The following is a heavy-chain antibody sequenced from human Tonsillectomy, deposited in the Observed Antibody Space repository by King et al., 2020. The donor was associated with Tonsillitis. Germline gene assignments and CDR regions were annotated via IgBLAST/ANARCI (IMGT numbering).Heavy chain of an antibody. J-gene: IGHJ4*02. V-gene: IGHV3-30*18. Sequence: VQLVESGGGGVQPGRSLRLSCAASGFTFSSYGRLWVRQAPVKGLDWGAVIAYDGGNKKYADSVKGRFTISRDNSKNTPYLQMNSLRVEDTAVYYCAKEEVGFDYWGQGTLVTVSS. CDR1: GFTFSSYG. CDR2: IAYDGGNK. CDR3: AKEEVGFDY.